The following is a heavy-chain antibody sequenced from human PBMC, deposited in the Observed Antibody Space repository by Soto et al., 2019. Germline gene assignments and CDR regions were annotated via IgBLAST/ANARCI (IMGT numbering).Heavy chain of an antibody. J-gene: IGHJ3*02. Sequence: QVQLQESGPGLVKPSETLSLTCTVSGGSISSYYWSWIRQPPGKGLEWIGYIYYSGSTNYNPSLKRRVTISVDTSKNQFSLKLSSVTAADTAVYYCASASPDIVATISAFDIWGQGTMVTVSS. V-gene: IGHV4-59*01. CDR1: GGSISSYY. CDR3: ASASPDIVATISAFDI. D-gene: IGHD5-12*01. CDR2: IYYSGST.